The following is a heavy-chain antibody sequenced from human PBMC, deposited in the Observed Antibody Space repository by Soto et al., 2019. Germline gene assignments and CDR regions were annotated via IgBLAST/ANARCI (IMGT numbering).Heavy chain of an antibody. D-gene: IGHD4-17*01. V-gene: IGHV3-48*02. Sequence: EVQLVESGGGLVQPGGSLRLSCAASGFLFSNYNMNWVRQAPGKGLEWVSYISSSSSTMYYADSVKGRFTISRDNAKNSLYLQVNRLRDDDTAVYYCGRDYETVTTSSIDVWGQGTTVTVSS. CDR3: GRDYETVTTSSIDV. J-gene: IGHJ6*02. CDR2: ISSSSSTM. CDR1: GFLFSNYN.